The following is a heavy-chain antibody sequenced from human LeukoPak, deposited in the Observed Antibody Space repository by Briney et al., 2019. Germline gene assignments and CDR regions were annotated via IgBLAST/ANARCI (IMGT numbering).Heavy chain of an antibody. Sequence: ASVKVSCKASGYTFTSYGISWVRQAPGQGLEWMGWISAYNGNTNYAQKLQGRVTMTTDTSTNTAYMELRSLRSDDTAVYYCARWGFDQLIARFDPWGQGTLVTVSS. CDR3: ARWGFDQLIARFDP. CDR1: GYTFTSYG. CDR2: ISAYNGNT. J-gene: IGHJ5*02. V-gene: IGHV1-18*04. D-gene: IGHD3-9*01.